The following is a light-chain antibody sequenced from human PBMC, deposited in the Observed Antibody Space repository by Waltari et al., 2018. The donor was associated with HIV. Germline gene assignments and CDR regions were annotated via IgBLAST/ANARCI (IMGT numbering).Light chain of an antibody. J-gene: IGLJ3*02. CDR1: AGPVTKNHY. CDR2: DAV. CDR3: LLSFGGSRL. Sequence: QALVTQEPSLTVSPGGTVMLTGASNAGPVTKNHYPYRFQQTSGQAPQTLILDAVKSHSWTPGRFSGLLLGGKAALTLLDAQPEDEAVYFCLLSFGGSRLFGGGTKLTVL. V-gene: IGLV7-46*02.